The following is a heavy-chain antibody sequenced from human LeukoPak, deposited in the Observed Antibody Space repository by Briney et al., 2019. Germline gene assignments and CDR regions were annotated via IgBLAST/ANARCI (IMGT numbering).Heavy chain of an antibody. V-gene: IGHV1-69*06. Sequence: GASVKVSCKASGYTFTGYYMHWVRQAPGQGLEWMGWINPIFGTANYAQKFQGRVTITADKSTSTAYMELSSLRSEDTAVYYCARVGSGYDYLFDYWGQGTLVTVSS. CDR1: GYTFTGYY. CDR3: ARVGSGYDYLFDY. J-gene: IGHJ4*02. D-gene: IGHD5-12*01. CDR2: INPIFGTA.